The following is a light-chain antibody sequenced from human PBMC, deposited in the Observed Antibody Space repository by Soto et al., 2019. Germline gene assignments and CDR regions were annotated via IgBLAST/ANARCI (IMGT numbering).Light chain of an antibody. CDR3: QQYYNIPKT. J-gene: IGKJ1*01. V-gene: IGKV4-1*01. CDR1: QSVVYSSDNRNY. CDR2: WAS. Sequence: DIVMTQSPDSLAVSLGERATINCKSSQSVVYSSDNRNYLTWYQQKPGQPPKLLIYWASTRESGVPDRFSGSGSGTDFTLTISSLQAEDVAVYYCQQYYNIPKTFGQGTKVDIK.